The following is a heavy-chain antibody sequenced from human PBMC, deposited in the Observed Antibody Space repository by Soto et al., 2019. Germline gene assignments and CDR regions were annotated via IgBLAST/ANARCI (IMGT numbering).Heavy chain of an antibody. CDR2: MNPNSGNT. D-gene: IGHD1-26*01. CDR1: GYTFTSYD. J-gene: IGHJ6*02. Sequence: ASVKVSCKASGYTFTSYDINWVRQATGQGLEWMGWMNPNSGNTGYAQKFQGRVTITRNTSISTAYMELSSLRSEDTAVYYCARTPQEEGALGHYYYYYGMDVWGQGTTVTVSS. CDR3: ARTPQEEGALGHYYYYYGMDV. V-gene: IGHV1-8*01.